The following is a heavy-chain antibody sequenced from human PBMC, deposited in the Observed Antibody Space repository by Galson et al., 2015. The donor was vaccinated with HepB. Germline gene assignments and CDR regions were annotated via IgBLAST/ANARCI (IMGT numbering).Heavy chain of an antibody. J-gene: IGHJ4*02. D-gene: IGHD6-25*01. Sequence: SLRLSCAASGFTFSNNAMTWVRQAPGKGLEWVAWITGSGGNIYYADSVKGRFTISRDNSKNTLYLQMNSLRVEDTAIYYYAKFRGSGSQSYYYFDYWGQGTLVTVSS. CDR3: AKFRGSGSQSYYYFDY. CDR2: ITGSGGNI. V-gene: IGHV3-23*01. CDR1: GFTFSNNA.